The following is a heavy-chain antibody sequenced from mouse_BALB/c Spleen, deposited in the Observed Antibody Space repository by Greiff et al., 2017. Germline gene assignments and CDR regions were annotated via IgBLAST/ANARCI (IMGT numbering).Heavy chain of an antibody. V-gene: IGHV7-3*02. CDR1: GFTFTDYY. Sequence: EVKLVESGGGLVQPGGSLRLSCATSGFTFTDYYMSWVRQPPGKALEWLGFIRNKANGYTTEYSASVKGRFTISSDNSQSILYLQMNTLRAEDSATYYCARKGSKVYYFDYWGQGTTLTVSS. CDR3: ARKGSKVYYFDY. D-gene: IGHD1-1*01. CDR2: IRNKANGYTT. J-gene: IGHJ2*01.